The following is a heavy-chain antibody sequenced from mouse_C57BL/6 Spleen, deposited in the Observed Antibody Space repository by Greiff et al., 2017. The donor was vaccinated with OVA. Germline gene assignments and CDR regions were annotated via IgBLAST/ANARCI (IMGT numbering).Heavy chain of an antibody. V-gene: IGHV3-8*01. CDR1: GYSITSDY. Sequence: EVKLMESGPGLAKPSQTLSLTCSVTGYSITSDYWNWIRKFPGNKLEYMGYISYSGSTYYNPSLKSRISITRDTSKNQYYLQLNSVTTEDTATYYCARSAYYSNYHFAYWGQGTLVTVSA. D-gene: IGHD2-5*01. CDR2: ISYSGST. J-gene: IGHJ3*01. CDR3: ARSAYYSNYHFAY.